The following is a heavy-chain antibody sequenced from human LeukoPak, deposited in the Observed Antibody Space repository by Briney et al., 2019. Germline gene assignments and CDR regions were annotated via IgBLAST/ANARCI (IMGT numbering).Heavy chain of an antibody. CDR1: GGSIRTYY. J-gene: IGHJ4*02. D-gene: IGHD3-22*01. CDR3: ARDKGVVVIYYFDY. Sequence: PSETLSLTCTVSGGSIRTYYWSWIRQPPGKGLEWIGYIYYSGSTYYNPSLKSRVTISVDTSKNQFSLKLSSVTAADTAAYYCARDKGVVVIYYFDYWGQGTLVTVSS. CDR2: IYYSGST. V-gene: IGHV4-59*12.